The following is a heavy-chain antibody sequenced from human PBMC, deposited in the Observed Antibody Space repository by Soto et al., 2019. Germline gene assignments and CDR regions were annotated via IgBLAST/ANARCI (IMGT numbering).Heavy chain of an antibody. D-gene: IGHD5-12*01. CDR2: INYSGST. Sequence: QVQLQESGPGLVKPSETLSLTCTVSGASIGSYYWSWIRQPPGKGLEWIGYINYSGSTNYNPSLKSRVTISVDTSKNQFSLKLSSVTAADTAGYYCARTYSGYDAYFDIWGQGTLVTVSS. J-gene: IGHJ4*02. V-gene: IGHV4-59*01. CDR1: GASIGSYY. CDR3: ARTYSGYDAYFDI.